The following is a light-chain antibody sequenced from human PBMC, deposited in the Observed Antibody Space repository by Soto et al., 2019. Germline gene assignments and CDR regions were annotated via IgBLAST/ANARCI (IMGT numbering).Light chain of an antibody. Sequence: DIQMYQSPSSLSASVGDRVTITCRASQSISSWLAWYQQKPGKAPKLLIYKASTLESGVPSRFSGSGSGTEFTLAISSPQPDDFATYYCLQYDSYSGTFGQGTKVDI. V-gene: IGKV1-5*03. J-gene: IGKJ1*01. CDR2: KAS. CDR1: QSISSW. CDR3: LQYDSYSGT.